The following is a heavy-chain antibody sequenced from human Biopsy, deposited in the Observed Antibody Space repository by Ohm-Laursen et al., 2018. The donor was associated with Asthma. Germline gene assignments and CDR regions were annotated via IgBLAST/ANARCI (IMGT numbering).Heavy chain of an antibody. D-gene: IGHD3-22*01. CDR2: IYYSGSP. CDR1: GGSISSGDLY. J-gene: IGHJ4*02. CDR3: ARAQDYYDSRGYYRSFDY. Sequence: SQTLSLTCTVSGGSISSGDLYWSWIRQPPGKGLEWIGYIYYSGSPYYNPSLKSRVSISIDTSKNQFSLKLSSVTAADTAVYYCARAQDYYDSRGYYRSFDYWGQGTLVTVSS. V-gene: IGHV4-30-4*01.